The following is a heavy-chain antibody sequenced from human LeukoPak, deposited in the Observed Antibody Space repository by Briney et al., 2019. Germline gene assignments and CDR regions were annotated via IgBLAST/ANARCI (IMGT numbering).Heavy chain of an antibody. Sequence: ASVKVSCKASGYTFTGYYMHWVRPAPGQGLEWMGWINPNSGGTNYAQKFQGRVTMTRDTSISTAYMELSRLRSDDTAVYYCARDDYGDYAVDYYYGMDVWGQGTTVTVSS. V-gene: IGHV1-2*02. CDR3: ARDDYGDYAVDYYYGMDV. D-gene: IGHD4-17*01. CDR2: INPNSGGT. J-gene: IGHJ6*02. CDR1: GYTFTGYY.